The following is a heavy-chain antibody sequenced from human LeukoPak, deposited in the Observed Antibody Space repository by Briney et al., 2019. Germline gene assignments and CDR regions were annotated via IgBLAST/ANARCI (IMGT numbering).Heavy chain of an antibody. CDR3: ARDAPTYGSGSYYPY. V-gene: IGHV3-48*02. D-gene: IGHD3-10*01. CDR2: ISSSSSTI. Sequence: GGSLRLSCAASGFTFSSYSMSWVRQAPGEGLEWVSYISSSSSTIYYADSVKGRFTISRDNAKNSLYLQMNSLRDEDTAVYYCARDAPTYGSGSYYPYWGQGVLVTVSS. CDR1: GFTFSSYS. J-gene: IGHJ4*02.